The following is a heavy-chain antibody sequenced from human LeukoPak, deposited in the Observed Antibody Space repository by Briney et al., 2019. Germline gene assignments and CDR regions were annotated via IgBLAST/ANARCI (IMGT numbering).Heavy chain of an antibody. CDR2: INHSGST. J-gene: IGHJ4*02. D-gene: IGHD6-13*01. Sequence: SETLSLTCAVYGGSFSGYYWSWIRQPPGKGLEWIGEINHSGSTNYNPSLKSRVTISVDTSKNQFSLKLSSVTAADTAVYYCARQAAAVNKAFDYWGQGTLVTVSS. CDR3: ARQAAAVNKAFDY. CDR1: GGSFSGYY. V-gene: IGHV4-34*01.